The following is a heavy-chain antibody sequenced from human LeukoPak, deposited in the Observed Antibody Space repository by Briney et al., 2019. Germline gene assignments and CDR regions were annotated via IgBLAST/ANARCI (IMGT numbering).Heavy chain of an antibody. D-gene: IGHD3-22*01. J-gene: IGHJ4*02. V-gene: IGHV4-34*01. CDR2: INHSGST. Sequence: PSETLSLTCAVYGGSFSGYYWSWIRQTPGKGLEWIGEINHSGSTNYNPSLKSRVTISVDTSKNQFSLKLSSVTAADTAVYYCARGDYYDSSAYYYFDYWGQGTLVTVSS. CDR1: GGSFSGYY. CDR3: ARGDYYDSSAYYYFDY.